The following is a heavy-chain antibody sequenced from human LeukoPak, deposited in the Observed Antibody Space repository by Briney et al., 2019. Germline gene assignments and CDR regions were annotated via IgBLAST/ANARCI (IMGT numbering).Heavy chain of an antibody. D-gene: IGHD3-10*01. CDR2: IYSGGST. CDR3: ARAASQSDSSGNYRNSYFDY. J-gene: IGHJ4*02. V-gene: IGHV3-53*01. CDR1: GFTVSSNY. Sequence: GGSLRLSCAASGFTVSSNYTSWVRQAPGKGLEWVSFIYSGGSTYYADSVKGRFTISRDNSKNTLYLQMNSLRAEDTAVYYCARAASQSDSSGNYRNSYFDYWGQGTLVTVSS.